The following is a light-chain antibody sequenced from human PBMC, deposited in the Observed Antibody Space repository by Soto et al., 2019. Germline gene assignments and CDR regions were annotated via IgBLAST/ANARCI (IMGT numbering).Light chain of an antibody. CDR3: QQYGSSPGT. CDR1: QNISSY. J-gene: IGKJ1*01. CDR2: GAS. V-gene: IGKV3-20*01. Sequence: IVLTQSPATLSLSPGKRATLSCRASQNISSYLIWYQQKPGQAPRLLIYGASSRATGIPDRFSGSGSGTDFTLIISRLEPEDFAVYYCQQYGSSPGTFGQGTKVDVK.